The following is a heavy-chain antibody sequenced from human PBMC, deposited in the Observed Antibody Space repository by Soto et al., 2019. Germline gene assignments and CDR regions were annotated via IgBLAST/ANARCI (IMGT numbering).Heavy chain of an antibody. CDR2: LYYSGST. Sequence: SETLSLTCTVSVGSIRGGVYYWSGFRKPPGKGLEWIGYLYYSGSTYYNPSLKSRVTISVDTSKHQFSLKLSSVTAADTAVYYCAREDCSGGSCYSGYWGQGTLVTVSS. CDR3: AREDCSGGSCYSGY. J-gene: IGHJ4*02. CDR1: VGSIRGGVYY. D-gene: IGHD2-15*01. V-gene: IGHV4-30-4*01.